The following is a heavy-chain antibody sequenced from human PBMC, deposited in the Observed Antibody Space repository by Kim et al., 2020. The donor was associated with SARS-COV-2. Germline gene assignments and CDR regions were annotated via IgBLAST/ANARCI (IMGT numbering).Heavy chain of an antibody. Sequence: GGSLRLSCAASGFNFTDYGMHWVRQAPGKGLEWVAVIVFDGSNKYYADSVKGRFSISRDNSKNTLSLQMDSLRVEDTAVYYCARDRGSFHYGSGSFGYWAQGTLVIVSS. V-gene: IGHV3-33*01. CDR1: GFNFTDYG. D-gene: IGHD3-10*01. CDR3: ARDRGSFHYGSGSFGY. J-gene: IGHJ4*02. CDR2: IVFDGSNK.